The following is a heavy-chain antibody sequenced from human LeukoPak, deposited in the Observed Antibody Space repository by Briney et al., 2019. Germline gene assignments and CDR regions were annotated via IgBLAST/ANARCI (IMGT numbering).Heavy chain of an antibody. CDR3: ARAETYYYDSSGYYGYFQH. CDR2: ISAYNGNT. CDR1: GYTFTSYG. J-gene: IGHJ1*01. V-gene: IGHV1-18*01. D-gene: IGHD3-22*01. Sequence: ASVKVSCKASGYTFTSYGISLVRQAPGQGLEWMGWISAYNGNTNYAQKLQGRVTMTTDTSTSTAYMELRSLRSDDTAVYYCARAETYYYDSSGYYGYFQHWGQGTLVTVSS.